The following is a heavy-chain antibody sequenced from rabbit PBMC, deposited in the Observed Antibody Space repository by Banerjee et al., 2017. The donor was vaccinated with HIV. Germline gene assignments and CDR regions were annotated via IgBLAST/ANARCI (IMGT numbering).Heavy chain of an antibody. J-gene: IGHJ6*01. D-gene: IGHD1-1*01. CDR2: IYTGSSGST. CDR1: GFDLSSSYY. V-gene: IGHV1S40*01. Sequence: QSLEESGGGLVKPEGSLTLTCKASGFDLSSSYYMCWVRQAPGKGLEWIGCIYTGSSGSTNYANWAKGRFTISKTSSTTVTLQMTSLTAADTATYFCARELGGAISGYYRDGMDLWGQGTLVTVS. CDR3: ARELGGAISGYYRDGMDL.